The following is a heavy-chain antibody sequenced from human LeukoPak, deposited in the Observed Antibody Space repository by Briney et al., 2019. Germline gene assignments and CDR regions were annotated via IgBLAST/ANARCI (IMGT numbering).Heavy chain of an antibody. Sequence: PSETLSLTCTVSGGSMSSRYWSWIRQPPGKGLEWIGYVYYSGTTNSNPSLKSRVTISVDTSKNQFSLKLSSVTAADTAVYYCARDQSPMITFGGVIVTSFDYWGQGTLVTVSS. V-gene: IGHV4-59*11. CDR3: ARDQSPMITFGGVIVTSFDY. CDR1: GGSMSSRY. CDR2: VYYSGTT. J-gene: IGHJ4*02. D-gene: IGHD3-16*02.